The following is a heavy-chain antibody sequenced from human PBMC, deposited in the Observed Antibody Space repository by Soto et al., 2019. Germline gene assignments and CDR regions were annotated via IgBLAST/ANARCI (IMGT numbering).Heavy chain of an antibody. Sequence: ASETLSLTCTVSGGSISSGGYYWSWIRQHPGKGLEWIGYIYYSGSTYYNPSLKSRVTISVDTSKNQFSLKLSSVTAADTAVYYCARDSGGYDPAFDYWGQGTLVTVYS. CDR2: IYYSGST. CDR1: GGSISSGGYY. CDR3: ARDSGGYDPAFDY. J-gene: IGHJ4*02. V-gene: IGHV4-31*03. D-gene: IGHD5-12*01.